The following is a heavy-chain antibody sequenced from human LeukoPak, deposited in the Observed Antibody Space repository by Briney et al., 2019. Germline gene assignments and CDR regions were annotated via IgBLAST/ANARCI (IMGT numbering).Heavy chain of an antibody. CDR1: GFTFSSYS. Sequence: GDSLRLSCAASGFTFSSYSMNWVRQAPGKGLEWVSYISRSSGSSIYYADSVKGRFTISRDNAKNSLYLQMNSLRAEDTAVYYCARDSSGWYYFDYWGQGILVTVSS. CDR3: ARDSSGWYYFDY. J-gene: IGHJ4*02. D-gene: IGHD6-19*01. V-gene: IGHV3-48*04. CDR2: ISRSSGSSI.